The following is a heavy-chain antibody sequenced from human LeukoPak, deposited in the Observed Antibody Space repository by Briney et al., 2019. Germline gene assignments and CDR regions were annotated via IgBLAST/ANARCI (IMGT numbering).Heavy chain of an antibody. CDR1: GFTFNNYG. D-gene: IGHD6-6*01. CDR2: IRYDGGNK. CDR3: AKGWGPYSSSSPFDY. V-gene: IGHV3-30*02. J-gene: IGHJ4*02. Sequence: GGSLRLSCAASGFTFNNYGMHWVRQAPGKGLEWVTFIRYDGGNKYYADSVKGRFTVSRDNSKNTLYLQMNSLRAEDTAVYYCAKGWGPYSSSSPFDYWGQGTLVTVSS.